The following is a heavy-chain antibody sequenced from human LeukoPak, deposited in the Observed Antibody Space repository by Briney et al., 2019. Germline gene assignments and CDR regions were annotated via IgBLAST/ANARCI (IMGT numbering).Heavy chain of an antibody. Sequence: EASVKVSCKASGYTFSNYGIHWVRQAPGQRLECLGWISVGNGNTKYSQNFQGRVTITRDTSATTAYMELSNLRPEDTAVYYGARALVPGSGSYYDWFDPWGQGTLVTVSS. J-gene: IGHJ5*02. D-gene: IGHD3-10*01. CDR3: ARALVPGSGSYYDWFDP. CDR2: ISVGNGNT. V-gene: IGHV1-3*01. CDR1: GYTFSNYG.